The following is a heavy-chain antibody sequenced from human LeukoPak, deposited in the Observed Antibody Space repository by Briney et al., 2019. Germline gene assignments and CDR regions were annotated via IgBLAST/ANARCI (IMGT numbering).Heavy chain of an antibody. D-gene: IGHD2-2*01. Sequence: GGSLRLSCAASGFTFSDYYMSWIRQAPGKGLEWVSYIRSGGSYTNYADSVKGRFTISRDNAKNTLYLQMNSLRDEDTAVYYCARGIVVAPAATVDYWGQGTLVTVSS. J-gene: IGHJ4*02. V-gene: IGHV3-11*06. CDR2: IRSGGSYT. CDR1: GFTFSDYY. CDR3: ARGIVVAPAATVDY.